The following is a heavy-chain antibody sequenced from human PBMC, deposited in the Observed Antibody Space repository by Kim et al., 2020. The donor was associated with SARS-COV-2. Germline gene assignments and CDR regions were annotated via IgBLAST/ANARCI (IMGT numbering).Heavy chain of an antibody. D-gene: IGHD2-15*01. CDR3: ARHEDLDYYGLDV. CDR2: INYGGTT. V-gene: IGHV4-39*01. Sequence: SETLSPTCTVSGGSIRSSTHYWGWIRQPPGKGLEWIGSINYGGTTYYNPSLKSRVSISVDTSKNQFSLKVSSVTAADAAIYYCARHEDLDYYGLDVWGQGTTVTVSS. CDR1: GGSIRSSTHY. J-gene: IGHJ6*01.